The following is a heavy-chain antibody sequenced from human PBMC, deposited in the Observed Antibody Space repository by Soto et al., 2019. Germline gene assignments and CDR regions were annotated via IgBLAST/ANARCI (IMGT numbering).Heavy chain of an antibody. CDR1: GFTFSLYA. D-gene: IGHD3-22*01. CDR2: VSSGSSYI. CDR3: VRARATDSRPDY. Sequence: SLRLSCAASGFTFSLYAMVWVRQAPGKGLEWVSSVSSGSSYIYSADSLKGRFTISRDDAKNSLYLQMNSLRADDTAIYYCVRARATDSRPDYWGQGSLVTVSA. J-gene: IGHJ4*02. V-gene: IGHV3-21*01.